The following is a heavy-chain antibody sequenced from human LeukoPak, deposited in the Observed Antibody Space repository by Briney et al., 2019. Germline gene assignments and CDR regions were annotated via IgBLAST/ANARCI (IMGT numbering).Heavy chain of an antibody. CDR3: ARGIFGDKHDAFDI. Sequence: ASVNVSCTASGYTFTSYGISWVRQAPGQGLEWMGWISAYNGNTNYAQKLQGRVTMTTDTSTSTAYMELRSLRSDDTAVYYCARGIFGDKHDAFDIWGQGTMVTVSS. J-gene: IGHJ3*02. CDR2: ISAYNGNT. V-gene: IGHV1-18*01. CDR1: GYTFTSYG. D-gene: IGHD3-3*01.